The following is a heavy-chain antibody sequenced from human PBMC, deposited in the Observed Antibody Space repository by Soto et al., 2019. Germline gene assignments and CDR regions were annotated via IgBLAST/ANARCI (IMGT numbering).Heavy chain of an antibody. J-gene: IGHJ4*02. V-gene: IGHV3-23*01. D-gene: IGHD5-18*01. CDR3: AKAGIQLWFNFDY. CDR2: ISGSGGST. CDR1: GFTFRSFT. Sequence: GGSLRLSCAASGFTFRSFTMSWVRQAPGKGLEWVSAISGSGGSTYYADSVKGRFTISRDNSKNTLYLQMNSLRAEDTAVYYCAKAGIQLWFNFDYWGQGTLVTVSS.